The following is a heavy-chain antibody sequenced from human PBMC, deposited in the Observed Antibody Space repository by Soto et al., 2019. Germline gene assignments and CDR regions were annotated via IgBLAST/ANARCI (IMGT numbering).Heavy chain of an antibody. D-gene: IGHD3-3*01. CDR1: GLTFSSYA. J-gene: IGHJ4*02. CDR3: TKVSTYDFWSGYSDY. CDR2: ISGSGGST. Sequence: GGSLRLSCAASGLTFSSYAMSWVRQATGKGLEWVSAISGSGGSTYYADSVKGRFTISRDNSKNTLYLQMNSLRAEDTAVYYCTKVSTYDFWSGYSDYWGQGTLVT. V-gene: IGHV3-23*01.